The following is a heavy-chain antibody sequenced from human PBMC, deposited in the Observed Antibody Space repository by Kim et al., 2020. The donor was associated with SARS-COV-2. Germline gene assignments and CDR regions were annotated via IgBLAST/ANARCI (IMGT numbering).Heavy chain of an antibody. V-gene: IGHV3-23*01. CDR1: GFTFSSYA. J-gene: IGHJ4*02. CDR2: ISGSGGST. CDR3: AKKRGVDYGDSRNLFDY. D-gene: IGHD4-17*01. Sequence: GGSLRLSCAASGFTFSSYAMSWVRQAPGKGLEWVSAISGSGGSTYYADSVKGRYTISRDNSKNTLYLQMNSLRAEDTAVYYCAKKRGVDYGDSRNLFDYWGQGTLVTVSS.